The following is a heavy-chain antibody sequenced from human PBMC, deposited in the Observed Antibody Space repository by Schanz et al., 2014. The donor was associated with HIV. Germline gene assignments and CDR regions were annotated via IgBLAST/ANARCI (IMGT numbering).Heavy chain of an antibody. CDR1: GFTFRSYG. CDR2: ISYDGNTK. D-gene: IGHD2-2*01. J-gene: IGHJ6*02. V-gene: IGHV3-30*18. Sequence: QVQLVESGGGVVQPGRSQRLSCAASGFTFRSYGMHWVRQAPGKGLEWVALISYDGNTKYYADSVKGRFSISRDKSKNTLDLQMNRLRAEDTAVYYCAKDRRGGYQFLYGLDVWGQGTTVTVSS. CDR3: AKDRRGGYQFLYGLDV.